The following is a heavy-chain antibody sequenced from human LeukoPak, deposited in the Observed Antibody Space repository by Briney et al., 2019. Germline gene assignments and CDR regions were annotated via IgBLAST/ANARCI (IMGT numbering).Heavy chain of an antibody. J-gene: IGHJ4*02. Sequence: PGGSLRLSCAASGFTFSSYAMSWVRQAPGKGLEWVSAISGSDGGTNYADSVKGRFTISRDNSKNTLYLQMNSLRAEDTAVYYCAKGSRGYFDWLLYFDYWGQGTLVTVSS. V-gene: IGHV3-23*01. D-gene: IGHD3-9*01. CDR1: GFTFSSYA. CDR2: ISGSDGGT. CDR3: AKGSRGYFDWLLYFDY.